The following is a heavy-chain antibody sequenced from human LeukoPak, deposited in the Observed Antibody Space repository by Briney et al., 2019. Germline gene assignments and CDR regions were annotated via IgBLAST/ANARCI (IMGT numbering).Heavy chain of an antibody. CDR1: GYTFTSYG. Sequence: ASVKVPCKASGYTFTSYGISWVRQAPGQGLEWMGWISAYNGNTQYAQKLQGRVTMTTDTSTSTAYMELRSLRSDDTAVYYCARDDRSNTWSWFDPWGQGTLVTVSS. CDR2: ISAYNGNT. CDR3: ARDDRSNTWSWFDP. J-gene: IGHJ5*02. V-gene: IGHV1-18*01. D-gene: IGHD1-1*01.